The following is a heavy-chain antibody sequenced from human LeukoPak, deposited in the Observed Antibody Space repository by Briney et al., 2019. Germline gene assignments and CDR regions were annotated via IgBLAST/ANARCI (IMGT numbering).Heavy chain of an antibody. CDR3: ARDSRSYSTGTEY. CDR2: ISYDGSNQ. D-gene: IGHD3-10*01. CDR1: GFAFGSYA. Sequence: PGGSLRLSCAASGFAFGSYAMHWVRQAPGKGLEWVAAISYDGSNQYFVDSVKGRFTISRDNSRNTLYLQMNSLRPEDTALYYCARDSRSYSTGTEYWGQGTLVTVSS. V-gene: IGHV3-30-3*01. J-gene: IGHJ4*02.